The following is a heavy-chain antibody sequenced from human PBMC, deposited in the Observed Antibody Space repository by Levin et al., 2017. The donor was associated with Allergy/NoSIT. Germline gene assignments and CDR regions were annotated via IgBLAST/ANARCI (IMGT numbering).Heavy chain of an antibody. D-gene: IGHD4-17*01. CDR3: VRDSRGPVTDC. Sequence: ASVKVSCKASGYIFTDYYIHWVRQAPGQGLEWIGWINPNSGDTNLAQKFQGRVTMTRDTSISTAYMELSRLRSDDAAVYYCVRDSRGPVTDCWGQGTLVTVSS. V-gene: IGHV1-2*02. CDR1: GYIFTDYY. J-gene: IGHJ4*02. CDR2: INPNSGDT.